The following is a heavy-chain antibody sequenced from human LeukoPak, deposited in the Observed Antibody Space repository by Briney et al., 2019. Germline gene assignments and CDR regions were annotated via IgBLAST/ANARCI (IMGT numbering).Heavy chain of an antibody. V-gene: IGHV3-9*01. CDR1: GFTFSSNW. J-gene: IGHJ3*02. D-gene: IGHD5-12*01. Sequence: GGSLRLSCAASGFTFSSNWMHWVRQAPGKGLEWVSGISWNSGSIGYADSVKGRFTISRDNSRNTLYLQMNSLRAEDTAVYYCAKGYSGYDYAFDIWGQGTMVTVSS. CDR2: ISWNSGSI. CDR3: AKGYSGYDYAFDI.